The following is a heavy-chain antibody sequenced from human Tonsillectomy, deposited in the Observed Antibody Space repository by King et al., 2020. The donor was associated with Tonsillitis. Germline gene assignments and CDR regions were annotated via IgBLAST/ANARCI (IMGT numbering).Heavy chain of an antibody. V-gene: IGHV4-61*01. D-gene: IGHD3-3*01. CDR1: GGSVSSGSYY. J-gene: IGHJ4*02. Sequence: QLQESGPGLVKPSETLSLTCTVSGGSVSSGSYYWSWIRQPPGKGLEWIGYIYYSWSTHYNPSLKSRVTISVDTSKNQFSLKLSSVTAADTAVYYCARVDTIFGVRFDYWGQGTLVTVSS. CDR3: ARVDTIFGVRFDY. CDR2: IYYSWST.